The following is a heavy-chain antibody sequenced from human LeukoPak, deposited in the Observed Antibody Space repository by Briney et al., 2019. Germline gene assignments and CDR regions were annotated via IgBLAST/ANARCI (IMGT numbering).Heavy chain of an antibody. CDR3: ARAFVCSGGSCYSRYWFDP. CDR1: GYTFTGYY. CDR2: INPNSGGT. Sequence: ASVKVSCKASGYTFTGYYMHWVRQAPGQGFEWMGWINPNSGGTNYAQKFQGRVTMTRDTSISTAYMVLSRLRSDDTAVYYCARAFVCSGGSCYSRYWFDPWGQGTLVTVSS. J-gene: IGHJ5*02. D-gene: IGHD2-15*01. V-gene: IGHV1-2*02.